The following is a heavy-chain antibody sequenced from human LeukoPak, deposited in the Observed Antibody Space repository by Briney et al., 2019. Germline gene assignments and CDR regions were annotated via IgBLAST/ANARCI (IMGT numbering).Heavy chain of an antibody. J-gene: IGHJ4*02. CDR3: ARSGYSSTWYLQNFELDY. CDR1: EFSVGSNY. V-gene: IGHV3-66*01. D-gene: IGHD2-2*01. CDR2: IYSGGST. Sequence: GGSLRLSCAASEFSVGSNYMTWVRQAPGKGLEWVSLIYSGGSTYYADSVKGRFTISRDNSKNTLYLQMNSLRAEDTAVYFCARSGYSSTWYLQNFELDYWGQGTLVTVSS.